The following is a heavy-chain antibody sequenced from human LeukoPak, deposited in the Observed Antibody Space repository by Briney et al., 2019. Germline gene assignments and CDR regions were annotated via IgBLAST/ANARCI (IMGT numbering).Heavy chain of an antibody. J-gene: IGHJ6*02. CDR3: AKGRAGIAVAGRAYYYYGMDV. V-gene: IGHV3-23*01. D-gene: IGHD6-19*01. CDR2: ISGSGGST. Sequence: PSGGSLRLSCAASGFTFSSYAMSWVRQAPGKGLEWVSAISGSGGSTYYADSVKGRFTISRDNSKNTLYLQMISLRAEDTAVYYCAKGRAGIAVAGRAYYYYGMDVWGQGTTVTVSS. CDR1: GFTFSSYA.